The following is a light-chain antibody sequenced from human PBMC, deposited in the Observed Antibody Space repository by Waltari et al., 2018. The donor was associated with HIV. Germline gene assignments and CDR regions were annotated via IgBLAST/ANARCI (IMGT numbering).Light chain of an antibody. J-gene: IGLJ3*02. Sequence: QSALTPPPSISGSPAQSTTISSTGTSSDVGGYTHVSWYQHHPGKAPKLMIFDGTKRPSGVADRFSGSKSGNTASLTISGLQAEDEADYYCCSYAGNSTWVFGGGTKLTVL. CDR3: CSYAGNSTWV. CDR1: SSDVGGYTH. V-gene: IGLV2-11*01. CDR2: DGT.